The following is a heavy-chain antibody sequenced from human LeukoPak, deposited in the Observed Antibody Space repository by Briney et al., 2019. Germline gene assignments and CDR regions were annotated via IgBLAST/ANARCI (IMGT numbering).Heavy chain of an antibody. D-gene: IGHD5-18*01. CDR1: GFTFSDYY. CDR3: ARGAEVQLWSYYFDY. J-gene: IGHJ4*02. Sequence: GGSLRLSCAPSGFTFSDYYMSWMRQAPGKGLEWVANIKQDGSEKGYVDSVKGRFTISRDNAKNSLYLQMNSLRAEDTALYYCARGAEVQLWSYYFDYWGEGTLVTVSS. V-gene: IGHV3-7*03. CDR2: IKQDGSEK.